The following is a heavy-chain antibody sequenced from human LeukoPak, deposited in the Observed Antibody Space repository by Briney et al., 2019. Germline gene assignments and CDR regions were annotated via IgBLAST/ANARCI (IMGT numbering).Heavy chain of an antibody. CDR2: IYYSGST. CDR3: ARHLAVSRYAFDI. Sequence: SETLSLTCTVSGGSISSSSYYWGWIRQPPGKGLEWIGSIYYSGSTYYNPSLKSRATISVDTSKNQFSLKLSSVTAADTAVYYCARHLAVSRYAFDIWGQGTMVTVSS. V-gene: IGHV4-39*01. J-gene: IGHJ3*02. CDR1: GGSISSSSYY. D-gene: IGHD6-19*01.